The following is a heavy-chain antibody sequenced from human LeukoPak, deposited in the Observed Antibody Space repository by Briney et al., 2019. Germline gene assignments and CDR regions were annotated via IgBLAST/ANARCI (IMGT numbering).Heavy chain of an antibody. D-gene: IGHD3-16*02. CDR1: GYTFTGYY. CDR3: ARVPREIASI. J-gene: IGHJ3*02. CDR2: MNPASGNT. Sequence: ASVKVSCKASGYTFTGYYMRWVRQAPGQGLEWMGYMNPASGNTGYAQKFQGRVTMTTDTPISTAYMELSSLRSEDTAVYYCARVPREIASIWGQGTMVTVSS. V-gene: IGHV1-8*02.